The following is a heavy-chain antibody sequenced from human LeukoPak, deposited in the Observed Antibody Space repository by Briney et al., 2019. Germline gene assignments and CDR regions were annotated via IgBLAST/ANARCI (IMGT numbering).Heavy chain of an antibody. CDR3: ARGPGYSYGLGAFDI. V-gene: IGHV3-66*01. D-gene: IGHD5-18*01. J-gene: IGHJ3*02. CDR1: GFTVSSNY. CDR2: IYSGGST. Sequence: GGSLRLFCAASGFTVSSNYMSWVRQAPGKGLEGVSVIYSGGSTYYADSVKGRFTISRDNSKNTLYLQMNSLRAEDTAVYYCARGPGYSYGLGAFDIWGQGTMVTVSS.